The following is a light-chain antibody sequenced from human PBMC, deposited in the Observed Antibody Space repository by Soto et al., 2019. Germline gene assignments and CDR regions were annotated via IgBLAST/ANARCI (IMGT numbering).Light chain of an antibody. J-gene: IGKJ1*01. V-gene: IGKV1-5*01. CDR1: QSISGW. CDR3: LQHNSYPRT. CDR2: AAS. Sequence: DIQMTQSPSTLSASVGDGVTIACRASQSISGWLAWYQQKPGKAPKGLIYAASSLQSGVPSRFSGSGSGTEFTLTISSLQPEDFATCYCLQHNSYPRTFGQGTKVDIK.